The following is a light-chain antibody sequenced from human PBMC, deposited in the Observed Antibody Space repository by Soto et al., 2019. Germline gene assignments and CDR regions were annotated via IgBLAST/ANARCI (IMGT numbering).Light chain of an antibody. Sequence: DIQMTQSPSSLSASVGDRVTITCRASQTISFYLNRYQQKPGKAPKLLIYTASNLQSGVPSRFSASGSGTEFTLTLNSLQPEDFATYYCQQAYSTPWTFGKGTKVEIK. J-gene: IGKJ1*01. CDR3: QQAYSTPWT. V-gene: IGKV1-39*01. CDR2: TAS. CDR1: QTISFY.